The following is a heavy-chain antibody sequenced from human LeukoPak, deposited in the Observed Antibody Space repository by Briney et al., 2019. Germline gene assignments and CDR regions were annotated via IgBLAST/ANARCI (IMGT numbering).Heavy chain of an antibody. D-gene: IGHD3-10*01. J-gene: IGHJ4*02. CDR2: IISSSSYI. V-gene: IGHV3-21*01. CDR3: ARGETYYYGSGSYYLDY. Sequence: RGGSLRHSCSASGFTFSTYNMNWVRQAPGKGLEWVASIISSSSYIYYADSVKGRFTISRDNAKNSLYLQRNSPRAEDTAVYYCARGETYYYGSGSYYLDYWGQGTLVTVSS. CDR1: GFTFSTYN.